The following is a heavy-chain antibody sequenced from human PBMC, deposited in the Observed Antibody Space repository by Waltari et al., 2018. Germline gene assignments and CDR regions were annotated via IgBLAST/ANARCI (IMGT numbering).Heavy chain of an antibody. CDR3: ARLAPRTYRSPVPGRHYYYGMDV. J-gene: IGHJ6*02. D-gene: IGHD3-10*01. V-gene: IGHV3-74*01. CDR2: ISNEETST. Sequence: EEQLLESGGGLVQPGDSLRISCAASGFRFSNYWMNWVRQAPGKGLVGVARISNEETSTRYADSVKGRFTISRDNAKNTVYLQMKRLRAEDTAVYYCARLAPRTYRSPVPGRHYYYGMDVWGQGTTVTVSS. CDR1: GFRFSNYW.